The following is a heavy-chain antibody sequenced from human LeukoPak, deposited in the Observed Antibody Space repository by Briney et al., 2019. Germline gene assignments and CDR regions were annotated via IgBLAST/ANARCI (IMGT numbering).Heavy chain of an antibody. CDR2: IYYSVST. CDR3: ARLRNYYGSGDHYFDY. CDR1: GGSISSSSYY. V-gene: IGHV4-39*07. D-gene: IGHD3-10*01. J-gene: IGHJ4*02. Sequence: SETLSLTCTVSGGSISSSSYYWGWIRQPPGKGLEWIGNIYYSVSTFYNPSLKSRVTISVDTSKNQFSLKLTSVTAADTAVYYCARLRNYYGSGDHYFDYWGQGTLVTVSS.